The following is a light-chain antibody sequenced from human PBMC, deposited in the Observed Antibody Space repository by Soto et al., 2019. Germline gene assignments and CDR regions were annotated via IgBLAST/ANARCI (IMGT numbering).Light chain of an antibody. CDR1: SSNIGNNY. J-gene: IGLJ3*02. CDR2: DND. Sequence: QSVLTQPPSVSAAPGQKVIISCSGTSSNIGNNYVSWYQQLPGTAPRLLIYDNDKRSSGIPARFSGSKFGTSATLVITGLQTGDEADYYCGAWDSSLSAGWVFGGGTQLTVL. CDR3: GAWDSSLSAGWV. V-gene: IGLV1-51*01.